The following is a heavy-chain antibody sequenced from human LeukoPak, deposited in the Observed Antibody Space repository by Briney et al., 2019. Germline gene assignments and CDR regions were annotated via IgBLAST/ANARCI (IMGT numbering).Heavy chain of an antibody. J-gene: IGHJ4*02. CDR3: TKAGPYCLAY. CDR2: ISGSGDAT. V-gene: IGHV3-23*01. Sequence: GGSLRLSCAASGFSFSDSAMSWVRLTPGKGLECISSISGSGDATLYTDSVKGRFTLSRDNSKNTVYLHMNSLRAEDTAIYYCTKAGPYCLAYWGQGTLVTVSS. D-gene: IGHD6-19*01. CDR1: GFSFSDSA.